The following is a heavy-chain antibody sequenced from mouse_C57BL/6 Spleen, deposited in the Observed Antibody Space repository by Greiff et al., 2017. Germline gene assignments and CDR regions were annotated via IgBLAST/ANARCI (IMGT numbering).Heavy chain of an antibody. J-gene: IGHJ4*01. CDR1: GFTFSDYG. Sequence: VQLQQSGGGLVKPGGSLKLSCAASGFTFSDYGMHWVRQAPEKGLEWVAYISSGSSTIYYADTVKGRFTISRDNAKNTLFLQMTSLRSEDTAMYYCARLNGYYVMDDWGQGTSVTVSS. V-gene: IGHV5-17*01. CDR2: ISSGSSTI. CDR3: ARLNGYYVMDD.